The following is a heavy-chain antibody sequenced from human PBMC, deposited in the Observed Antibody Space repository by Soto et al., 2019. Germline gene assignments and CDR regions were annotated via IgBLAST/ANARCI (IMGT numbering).Heavy chain of an antibody. J-gene: IGHJ5*02. D-gene: IGHD6-19*01. CDR3: AHSWIAVAGNWFDP. CDR1: GFSLSTSGVG. Sequence: QITLKESGPTLVKPTQTLTLTCTFSGFSLSTSGVGVGWIRQPPGKALEWLALIYWDDDKRYSPSLKSRLTITEDTSKNQVVLTMTNMDPVDTATYYCAHSWIAVAGNWFDPWGQGTLVTVSS. CDR2: IYWDDDK. V-gene: IGHV2-5*02.